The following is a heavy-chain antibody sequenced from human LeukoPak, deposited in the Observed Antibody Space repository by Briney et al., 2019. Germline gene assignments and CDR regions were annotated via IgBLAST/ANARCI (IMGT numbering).Heavy chain of an antibody. D-gene: IGHD1-26*01. CDR1: GVSISSSNSY. CDR2: IYYSGNT. J-gene: IGHJ3*02. CDR3: ARDGTVGAYYLYAYDI. Sequence: SETLSLTCTVSGVSISSSNSYWGWIRQPPGKGLEWIGSIYYSGNTYYNASLKSQVSISIDTSKNQFSLRLSSVTAADTALYYCARDGTVGAYYLYAYDIWGQGTMVTVSS. V-gene: IGHV4-39*07.